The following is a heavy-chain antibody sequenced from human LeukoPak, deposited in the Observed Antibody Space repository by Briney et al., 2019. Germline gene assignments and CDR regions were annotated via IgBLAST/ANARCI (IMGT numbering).Heavy chain of an antibody. CDR1: GYTFTSYD. D-gene: IGHD1-7*01. V-gene: IGHV1-8*01. CDR3: AGGRRGVTGTTRSYYYYYMDV. Sequence: ALVKVSCKASGYTFTSYDINWVRQATGQGLEWMGWMNPNSGNTGYAQKFQGRVTMTRNTSISTAYMELSSLRSEDTAVYYCAGGRRGVTGTTRSYYYYYMDVWGKGTTVTVSS. CDR2: MNPNSGNT. J-gene: IGHJ6*03.